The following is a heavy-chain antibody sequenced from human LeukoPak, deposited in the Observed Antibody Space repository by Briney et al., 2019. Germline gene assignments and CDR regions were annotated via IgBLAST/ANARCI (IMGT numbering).Heavy chain of an antibody. V-gene: IGHV4-31*03. CDR2: IYYSGST. J-gene: IGHJ3*02. D-gene: IGHD3-10*01. Sequence: SQTLSLTRTVSGGSISSGGYYWSWIRQHPGKGLEWIGYIYYSGSTYYNPSLKSRVTISVDTSKNQFSLKLSSMTAADTAVYYCARAYMVRATSDAFDIWGQGTMVTVSS. CDR3: ARAYMVRATSDAFDI. CDR1: GGSISSGGYY.